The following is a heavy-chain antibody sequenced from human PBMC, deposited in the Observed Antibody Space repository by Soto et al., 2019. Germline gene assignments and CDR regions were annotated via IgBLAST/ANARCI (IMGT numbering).Heavy chain of an antibody. V-gene: IGHV3-33*01. CDR2: IWYDGSNK. J-gene: IGHJ6*03. D-gene: IGHD3-9*01. Sequence: GGSLRLCCAASGFTFSSYGMHWVRQAPGKGLEWVAVIWYDGSNKYYADSVKGRFTISRDNSKNTLYLQMNSLRAEDTAVYYCAREGPREDFDWSYYPYYMDVWGKGTTVTVSS. CDR1: GFTFSSYG. CDR3: AREGPREDFDWSYYPYYMDV.